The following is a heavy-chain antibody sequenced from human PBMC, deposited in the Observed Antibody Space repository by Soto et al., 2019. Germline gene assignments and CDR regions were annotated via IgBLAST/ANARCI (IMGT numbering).Heavy chain of an antibody. CDR1: GFTFSVHW. J-gene: IGHJ4*02. Sequence: PGGSLRLSCAASGFTFSVHWMSWVRHAPGKGLEWVARIKEDGSEKQYVDSVKGRFTISRDNAENSLYLQMNYGRAEDTAVYYCMTDFQAFWGQGALVTVSS. CDR3: MTDFQAF. CDR2: IKEDGSEK. V-gene: IGHV3-7*01.